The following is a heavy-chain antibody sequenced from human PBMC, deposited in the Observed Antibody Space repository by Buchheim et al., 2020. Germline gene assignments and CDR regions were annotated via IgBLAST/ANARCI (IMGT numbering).Heavy chain of an antibody. CDR2: ISASGYTM. J-gene: IGHJ6*02. D-gene: IGHD6-6*01. V-gene: IGHV3-11*01. CDR3: ARERMQLGGYYHCAMDV. CDR1: GFIFSDYD. Sequence: QVQMVESGGGLVKPGGSLRLSCAASGFIFSDYDMTWVRQAPGKGLEWVSYISASGYTMYYADSVKGRFTISRDNAMNSLHLQMNSLRAEDTAKYYCARERMQLGGYYHCAMDVWGQGT.